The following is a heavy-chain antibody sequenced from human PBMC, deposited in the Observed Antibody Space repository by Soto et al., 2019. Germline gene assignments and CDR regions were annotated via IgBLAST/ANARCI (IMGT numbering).Heavy chain of an antibody. CDR1: GFTVSTYY. V-gene: IGHV3-66*01. Sequence: EVQLVESGGGLVQPGGSLRLSCAASGFTVSTYYMSWVRQAPGKGLEWVSVIYSAGSADFADSVKGRFTVSRENSKNTLYLQMSSLRAEDTAVYYCARVPCSSYHYFDYWGQGTLVTVSS. D-gene: IGHD6-13*01. CDR3: ARVPCSSYHYFDY. J-gene: IGHJ4*02. CDR2: IYSAGSA.